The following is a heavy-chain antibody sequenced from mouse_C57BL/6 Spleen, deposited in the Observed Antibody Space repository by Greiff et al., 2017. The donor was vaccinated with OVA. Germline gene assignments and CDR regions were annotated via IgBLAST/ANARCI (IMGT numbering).Heavy chain of an antibody. D-gene: IGHD2-4*01. CDR1: GFNIKDYY. CDR2: IDPEDGET. CDR3: ASDYDGSDMDY. Sequence: VQLQQSGAELVKPGASVKLSCTASGFNIKDYYMHWVKQRTEQGLEWIGRIDPEDGETKYAPKCQGKATITADTSSNTAYLQLSSLTSEDTAVYYCASDYDGSDMDYWGQGTSVTVSS. J-gene: IGHJ4*01. V-gene: IGHV14-2*01.